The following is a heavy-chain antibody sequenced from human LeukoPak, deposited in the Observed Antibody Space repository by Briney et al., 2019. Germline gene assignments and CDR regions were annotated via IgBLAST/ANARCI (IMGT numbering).Heavy chain of an antibody. CDR1: GFTFSNDA. CDR2: ISSSGDTT. CDR3: AKGDYGDYKLIDY. D-gene: IGHD4-17*01. Sequence: TGGSLRLSCAASGFTFSNDAMSWVRQAPGKGLEWVSAISSSGDTTLYVDSVKGRFAISRDNSKNTLYLQMSGLRPEDTAIYYCAKGDYGDYKLIDYWGQGTLVTVSS. V-gene: IGHV3-23*01. J-gene: IGHJ4*02.